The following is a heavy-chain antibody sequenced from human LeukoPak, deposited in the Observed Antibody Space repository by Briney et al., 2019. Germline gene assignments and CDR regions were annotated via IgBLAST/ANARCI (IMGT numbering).Heavy chain of an antibody. V-gene: IGHV4-59*01. Sequence: SETLSLTCTVSGGSISSYYWSWIRQPPGKGLEWIGYIYYSGSTNYNPSLKSRVTISVDTSKNQFSLKLSSATAADTAVYYCARVAQWLVRGGHYYGMDVWGQGTTVTVSS. CDR2: IYYSGST. J-gene: IGHJ6*02. CDR3: ARVAQWLVRGGHYYGMDV. D-gene: IGHD6-19*01. CDR1: GGSISSYY.